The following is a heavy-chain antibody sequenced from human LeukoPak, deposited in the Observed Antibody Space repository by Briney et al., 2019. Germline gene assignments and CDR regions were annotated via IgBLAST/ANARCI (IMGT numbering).Heavy chain of an antibody. J-gene: IGHJ3*02. CDR1: GFTFSSYA. CDR3: ARGRRLLFLAFDI. D-gene: IGHD2-21*01. Sequence: QPGGSLRLSCAASGFTFSSYAMNWVRQAPGKGLEWVSGISGSGGNTNFADSVKGRFTISRDNSKNTLYLQMNSLRAEDTAVYYCARGRRLLFLAFDIWGQGTMVTVSS. V-gene: IGHV3-23*01. CDR2: ISGSGGNT.